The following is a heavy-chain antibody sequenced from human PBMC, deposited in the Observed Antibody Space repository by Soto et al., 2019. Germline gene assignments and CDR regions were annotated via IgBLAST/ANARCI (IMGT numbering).Heavy chain of an antibody. Sequence: QVQLVESGGGVVQPGRSLRLSCAASGFTFSSYAMHWVRQAPGKGLEWVALISYDGSDKYYADSVRGRFTISRDSSKNTLYLQVDSRRAEDTAVYFCAREAEALDYWGQGTLVTVSS. D-gene: IGHD6-25*01. V-gene: IGHV3-30*04. J-gene: IGHJ4*02. CDR3: AREAEALDY. CDR1: GFTFSSYA. CDR2: ISYDGSDK.